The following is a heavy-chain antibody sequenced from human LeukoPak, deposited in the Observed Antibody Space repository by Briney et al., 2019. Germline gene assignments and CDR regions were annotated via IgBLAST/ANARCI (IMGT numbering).Heavy chain of an antibody. Sequence: GSLRLSCAASGFTFSSYDMSWVRQAPGKGLEWVSAISGSGGNGGSTYYADSVKGRFTISRDNSKNTLYLQMNSLRAEDTAIYYCAKVVCSSTSCYMFDYWGQGTLVTVSS. V-gene: IGHV3-23*01. J-gene: IGHJ4*02. CDR1: GFTFSSYD. D-gene: IGHD2-2*02. CDR3: AKVVCSSTSCYMFDY. CDR2: ISGSGGNGGST.